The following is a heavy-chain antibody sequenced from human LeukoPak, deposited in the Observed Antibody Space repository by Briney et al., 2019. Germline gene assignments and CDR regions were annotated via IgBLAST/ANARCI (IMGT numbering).Heavy chain of an antibody. Sequence: GGSLRLSCAASGFSFSDAWMSWVRQAPGMGLEWVGRITIKTDGGTTDYAAPVNGRFTISRDDSKNTLYLQMNSPKTEGSGVYYCTTGRITTVRGPDYWGQGTLVTVSS. D-gene: IGHD3-10*01. V-gene: IGHV3-15*01. CDR2: ITIKTDGGTT. J-gene: IGHJ4*02. CDR3: TTGRITTVRGPDY. CDR1: GFSFSDAW.